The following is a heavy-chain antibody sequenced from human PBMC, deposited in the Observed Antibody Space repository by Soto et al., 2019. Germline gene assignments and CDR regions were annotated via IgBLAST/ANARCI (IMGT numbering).Heavy chain of an antibody. CDR2: ISYDGSNK. D-gene: IGHD6-19*01. CDR1: GFTFSSYG. V-gene: IGHV3-30*18. J-gene: IGHJ4*02. Sequence: GGSLRLSCAASGFTFSSYGMHWVRQAPGKGLEWVAVISYDGSNKYYADSVKGRFTISRDTSKNTLYLQMSGLRVEDTAVYYCAKGWLGTVPTGFDYWGQGTLVTVSS. CDR3: AKGWLGTVPTGFDY.